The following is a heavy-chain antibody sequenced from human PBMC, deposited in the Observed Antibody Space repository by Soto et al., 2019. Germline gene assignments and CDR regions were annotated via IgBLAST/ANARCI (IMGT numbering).Heavy chain of an antibody. CDR3: ARDSVAESYYYYYGMDV. V-gene: IGHV4-59*01. CDR2: IYYSGST. D-gene: IGHD6-19*01. CDR1: GGSISSYY. J-gene: IGHJ6*02. Sequence: SETLSLTCTVSGGSISSYYWSWIRQPPGKGLEWIGYIYYSGSTNFNPSLKSRVTISVDTSKNQFSLKLSSVTAADTAVYYCARDSVAESYYYYYGMDVWGQGTTVTVSS.